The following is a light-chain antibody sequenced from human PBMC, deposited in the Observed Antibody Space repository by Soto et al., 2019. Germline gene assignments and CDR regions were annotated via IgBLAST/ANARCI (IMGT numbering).Light chain of an antibody. CDR1: QTVDIY. V-gene: IGKV3-20*01. Sequence: EIVLTQSPVIVSLSPGERATLSCRASQTVDIYLAWYQQKPGQSPRLIIYGASSRATGIADRFSGSGSGTDFTLTINRLEPEYFAVYYCQQYGSSPITFGQGTRLEI. CDR2: GAS. CDR3: QQYGSSPIT. J-gene: IGKJ5*01.